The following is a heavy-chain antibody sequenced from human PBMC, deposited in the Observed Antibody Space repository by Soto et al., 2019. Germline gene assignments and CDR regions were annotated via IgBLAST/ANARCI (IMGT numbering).Heavy chain of an antibody. Sequence: SETMSLTCTVSGGSILDSTYYWAWIRQSPGKGLEWIGNIHYNGNTNYTPSLKSRVTMSVDTSKNQFSLKLISVTAADTAKYFCAREGNLGRWLQPLDFWGQGTLVTV. CDR1: GGSILDSTYY. V-gene: IGHV4-39*07. CDR2: IHYNGNT. D-gene: IGHD5-12*01. J-gene: IGHJ4*02. CDR3: AREGNLGRWLQPLDF.